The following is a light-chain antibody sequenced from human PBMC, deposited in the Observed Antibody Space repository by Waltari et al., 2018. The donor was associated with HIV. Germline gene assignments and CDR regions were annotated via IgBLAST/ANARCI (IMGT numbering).Light chain of an antibody. CDR1: KLGHNY. CDR2: KDN. J-gene: IGLJ1*01. V-gene: IGLV3-1*01. CDR3: QAFATWDSTSGGV. Sequence: SSGLTPPPPASLLPGQTASISCSGHKLGHNYVSWYQKTPGQSPVLLIYKDNERHSGIAEQCPVSNAGNTATLNLRGAQGTDEAEYFCQAFATWDSTSGGVYGTGTRVTVL.